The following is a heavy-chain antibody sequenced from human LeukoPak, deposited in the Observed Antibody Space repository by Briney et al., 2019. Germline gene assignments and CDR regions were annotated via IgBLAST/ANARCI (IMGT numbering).Heavy chain of an antibody. CDR2: INAGNGNT. Sequence: GASVKVSCKASGYTFTSFAMHWVRQAPGQRLEWMGWINAGNGNTKYSQEFQGRVTITRDTSASTAYMELRSLRSEDMAVYYCARDQGDMGTYYDIWSGPMYNWFDPWGQGTLLTVSS. D-gene: IGHD3-3*01. J-gene: IGHJ5*02. CDR3: ARDQGDMGTYYDIWSGPMYNWFDP. CDR1: GYTFTSFA. V-gene: IGHV1-3*03.